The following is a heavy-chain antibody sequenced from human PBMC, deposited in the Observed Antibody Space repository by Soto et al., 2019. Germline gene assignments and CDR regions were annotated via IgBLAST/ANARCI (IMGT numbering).Heavy chain of an antibody. CDR2: ISSSSSTI. CDR3: ARFSVGSSFDY. Sequence: PGVSLRLSFAASGFTFSSYSMNWFRQAPGKGLEWVSYISSSSSTIYYADSVKGRFTISRDNAKNSLYLQMNSLRAEDTAVYYCARFSVGSSFDYWGQGTLLTVSS. J-gene: IGHJ4*02. V-gene: IGHV3-48*01. CDR1: GFTFSSYS. D-gene: IGHD1-26*01.